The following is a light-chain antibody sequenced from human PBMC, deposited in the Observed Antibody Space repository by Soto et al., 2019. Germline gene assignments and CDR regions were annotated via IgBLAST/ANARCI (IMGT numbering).Light chain of an antibody. V-gene: IGLV2-14*01. CDR2: EVT. CDR1: SSDVGSYNY. CDR3: GSYTTSVYV. Sequence: QSALTQPGSVSGSPGQSITISCTGTSSDVGSYNYVSWYQQRPGKAPKLMIYEVTNRPSGVSDRFSGSKSGNTASLTISGLQYEDEADYYCGSYTTSVYVFGTGTKLTVL. J-gene: IGLJ1*01.